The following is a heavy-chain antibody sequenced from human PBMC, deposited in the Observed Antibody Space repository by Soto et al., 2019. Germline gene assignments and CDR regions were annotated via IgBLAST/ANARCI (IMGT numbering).Heavy chain of an antibody. Sequence: GALRLSCAASGFTFRSYAMHWVRQAPGKGLEWVAVISYDGSNKYYADSVKGRFTISRDNSKKTLYLQMNSLRAEDTAVYYCARNEYGDYYFDYWGQGTLVTVSS. CDR1: GFTFRSYA. CDR3: ARNEYGDYYFDY. V-gene: IGHV3-30-3*01. CDR2: ISYDGSNK. J-gene: IGHJ4*02. D-gene: IGHD4-17*01.